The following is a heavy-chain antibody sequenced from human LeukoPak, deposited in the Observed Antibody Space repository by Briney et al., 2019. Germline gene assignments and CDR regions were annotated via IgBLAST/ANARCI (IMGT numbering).Heavy chain of an antibody. D-gene: IGHD2-2*01. CDR1: GFTFSRYW. J-gene: IGHJ5*02. CDR2: ISTSSIYI. CDR3: ARGSEVVAAANNWFDP. Sequence: GGSLRLSCAASGFTFSRYWMSWVRQAPGKGLEWVSSISTSSIYIYYADSVKGRFTISRDNAKNSLYLQMNSLRAEDTAVYYCARGSEVVAAANNWFDPWGQGTLVTVSS. V-gene: IGHV3-21*01.